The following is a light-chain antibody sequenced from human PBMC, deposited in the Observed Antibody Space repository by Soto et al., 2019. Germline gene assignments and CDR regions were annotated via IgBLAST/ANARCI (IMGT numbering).Light chain of an antibody. CDR1: EIITNR. CDR3: QQYNTYST. CDR2: DAS. V-gene: IGKV1-5*01. J-gene: IGKJ5*01. Sequence: DIQMTQSPSTLSTSVGDRVTITCRASEIITNRLAWCQQKPGKAPQALIYDASSLKSGVPSRFSGNGSGTEFTLTISSLQPDDFATYYCQQYNTYSTFGQGTRLEVK.